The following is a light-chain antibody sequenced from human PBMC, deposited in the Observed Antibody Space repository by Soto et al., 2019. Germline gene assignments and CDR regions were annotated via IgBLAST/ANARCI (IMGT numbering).Light chain of an antibody. V-gene: IGLV2-23*01. J-gene: IGLJ3*02. Sequence: QPVLTQPASVSGSPGQSIIISCTGSNSDVGSYDLVSWYQQHPGKAPKVIIYEGGKRPSGVSDRFSGSKSGNTASLTISGLQAEDEADYHCCAYAGRTTWVFGGGTQLTVL. CDR1: NSDVGSYDL. CDR2: EGG. CDR3: CAYAGRTTWV.